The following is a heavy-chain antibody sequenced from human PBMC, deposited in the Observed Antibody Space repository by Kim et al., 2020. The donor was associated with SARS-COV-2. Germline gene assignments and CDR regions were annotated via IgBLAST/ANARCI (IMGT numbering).Heavy chain of an antibody. J-gene: IGHJ4*02. CDR3: ARDKLGSSH. CDR2: IYYSGST. V-gene: IGHV4-59*13. Sequence: SETLSLTCTVSGGSISSYYWSWIRQPPGKGLEWIGYIYYSGSTNYNPSLKSRVTISVDTSKNQFSLKLSSVTAADTAVYYCARDKLGSSHWGQGTLVTVS. D-gene: IGHD6-13*01. CDR1: GGSISSYY.